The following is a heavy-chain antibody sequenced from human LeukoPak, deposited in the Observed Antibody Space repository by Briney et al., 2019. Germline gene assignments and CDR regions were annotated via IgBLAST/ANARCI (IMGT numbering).Heavy chain of an antibody. D-gene: IGHD3-3*01. CDR1: GFTFSSYA. CDR2: ISGSGGST. V-gene: IGHV3-23*01. Sequence: GGSLRLSCAASGFTFSSYAMSWVRQAPGKGLEWVSAISGSGGSTYYADSVKGRFTISRDNSKNTLYLQMNSLRAEDTAVYYCAKDQDHYDFWSGYVWYNWFDPWGQGTLVTVSS. J-gene: IGHJ5*02. CDR3: AKDQDHYDFWSGYVWYNWFDP.